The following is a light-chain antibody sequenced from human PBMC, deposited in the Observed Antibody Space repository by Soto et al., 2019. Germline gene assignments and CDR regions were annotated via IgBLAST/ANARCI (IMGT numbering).Light chain of an antibody. V-gene: IGKV3-15*01. CDR3: QQYNNWPFS. Sequence: EIVMPRSPATLCLCPGARAPLSCRAAQGVTTNFAWYQQKSGQSPRLLIYDVSNRATGVPARFSGSGSETDFTLTISGLRSEDSAVYFCQQYNNWPFSFGQGTRLEI. CDR1: QGVTTN. J-gene: IGKJ5*01. CDR2: DVS.